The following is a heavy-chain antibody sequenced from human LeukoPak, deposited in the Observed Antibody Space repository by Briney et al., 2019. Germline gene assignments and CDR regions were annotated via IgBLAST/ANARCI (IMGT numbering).Heavy chain of an antibody. V-gene: IGHV3-9*01. D-gene: IGHD6-19*01. Sequence: GRSLRLSCAASGFTFDDCAMHWVRQAPGKGLEWVSGISWNSGSIGYADSVKGRFTISRDNAKNSLYLQMNSLRAEDTALYYCAKEGIAVAGPWNWFDPWGQGTLVTVSS. CDR3: AKEGIAVAGPWNWFDP. J-gene: IGHJ5*02. CDR1: GFTFDDCA. CDR2: ISWNSGSI.